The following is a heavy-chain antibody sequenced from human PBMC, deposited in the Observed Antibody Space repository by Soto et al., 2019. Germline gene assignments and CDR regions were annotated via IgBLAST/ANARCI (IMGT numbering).Heavy chain of an antibody. J-gene: IGHJ6*02. Sequence: PSETLSLTCAVYGGSFSGYYWSWIRQPPGKGLEWIGEINHSGSTNYNPSLKSRVTISVDTSKNQFSLKLSSVTAADTAVYYCARWGWVQSTYGMDVWGQGTTVTVS. CDR2: INHSGST. CDR3: ARWGWVQSTYGMDV. D-gene: IGHD5-18*01. V-gene: IGHV4-34*01. CDR1: GGSFSGYY.